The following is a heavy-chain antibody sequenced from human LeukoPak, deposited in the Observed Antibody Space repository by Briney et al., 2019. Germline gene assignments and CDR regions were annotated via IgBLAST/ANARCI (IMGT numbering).Heavy chain of an antibody. V-gene: IGHV3-7*01. Sequence: AGGSLRLSCAASGFNFGSYWMSWVRQTPGKRLEWVANIKQDGSEKYYVDSVKGRFTISRDNAKKSLYLQMNSLRAEDTAVYYCARVSNTVTTFDYWGQGTLVTVSS. CDR3: ARVSNTVTTFDY. D-gene: IGHD4-11*01. CDR1: GFNFGSYW. CDR2: IKQDGSEK. J-gene: IGHJ4*02.